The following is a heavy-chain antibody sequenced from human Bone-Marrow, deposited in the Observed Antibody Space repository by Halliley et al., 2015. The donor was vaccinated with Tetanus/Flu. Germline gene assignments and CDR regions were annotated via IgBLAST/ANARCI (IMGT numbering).Heavy chain of an antibody. CDR3: ARHGDDSGSYLYYFYGMDV. CDR2: IHSDGGVT. J-gene: IGHJ6*02. CDR1: GFTFRSYW. Sequence: SLRLSCAGSGFTFRSYWMHWVRQAPGKGLEWVSRIHSDGGVTDYMDSVKGRFYISRDNAKNTLYLQMNSLRAEDTAVYYCARHGDDSGSYLYYFYGMDVWGQGTTVTVPS. V-gene: IGHV3-74*01. D-gene: IGHD1-26*01.